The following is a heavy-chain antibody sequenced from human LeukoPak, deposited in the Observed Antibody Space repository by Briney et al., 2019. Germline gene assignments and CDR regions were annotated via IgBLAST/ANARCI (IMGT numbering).Heavy chain of an antibody. J-gene: IGHJ4*02. CDR3: AKGPSGDFWSGYYISGTYFDY. CDR1: GFTFSSYA. V-gene: IGHV3-23*01. Sequence: PGGSLRLSCAASGFTFSSYAMSWVRQAPGKGLEWVSAISGSGGSTYYADSVKGRFTISRDNSKNTLYLQMNSLRAEDTAVYSCAKGPSGDFWSGYYISGTYFDYWGQGTLVTVSS. CDR2: ISGSGGST. D-gene: IGHD3-3*01.